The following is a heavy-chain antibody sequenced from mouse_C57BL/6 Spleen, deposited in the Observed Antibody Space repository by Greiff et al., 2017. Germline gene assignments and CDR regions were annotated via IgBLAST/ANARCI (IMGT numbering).Heavy chain of an antibody. CDR3: ARNSWDHGDY. CDR1: GFSLTSYA. D-gene: IGHD4-1*01. CDR2: IWTGGGT. V-gene: IGHV2-9-1*01. Sequence: VKLVESGPGLVAPSQSLSITCTVSGFSLTSYAISWVRQPPGKGLEWLGVIWTGGGTNYNSALKSRLSISKDNTKSQVFLKMHSLQTDDTARYYCARNSWDHGDYWGQGTSVTVSS. J-gene: IGHJ4*01.